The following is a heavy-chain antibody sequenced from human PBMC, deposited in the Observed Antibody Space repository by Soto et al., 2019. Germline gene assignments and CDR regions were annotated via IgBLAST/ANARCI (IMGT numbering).Heavy chain of an antibody. CDR1: GGSISSGDYY. CDR2: IYYSGST. J-gene: IGHJ4*02. Sequence: SETLSLTCTVSGGSISSGDYYWSWIRQPPGKGLEWIGYIYYSGSTYYNPSLKSRVTISVDTSKNQFSLKLGSVTAADTAVYYCARFQYTVTTFDYWGQGTLVTVSS. CDR3: ARFQYTVTTFDY. D-gene: IGHD4-17*01. V-gene: IGHV4-30-4*01.